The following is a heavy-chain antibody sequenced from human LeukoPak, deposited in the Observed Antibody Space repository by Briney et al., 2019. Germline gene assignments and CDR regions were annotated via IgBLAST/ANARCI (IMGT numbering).Heavy chain of an antibody. CDR1: GGIFSSYA. Sequence: SVKVSCKASGGIFSSYAISWVRQAPGQGLEWMGRIIPILGIANYAQRFQGRVTITADKSTSTAYMDLSSLRSEDTAVYYCARDLPPYYFDYWGQGTLVTVSS. CDR2: IIPILGIA. V-gene: IGHV1-69*04. CDR3: ARDLPPYYFDY. J-gene: IGHJ4*02.